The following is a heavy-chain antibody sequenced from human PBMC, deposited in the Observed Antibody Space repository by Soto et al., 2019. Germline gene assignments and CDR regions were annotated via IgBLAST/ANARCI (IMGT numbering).Heavy chain of an antibody. J-gene: IGHJ6*02. Sequence: SETLSLTCALSGGSISSSNWWSWVRQPPGKGLEWIGEIYHSGSTNYNPSLKSRVTISVDKSKNQFSLKLSSVTAADTAVYYCARSLVVVPAAISPYYYYGMDVWGQGTTVTVS. CDR2: IYHSGST. CDR3: ARSLVVVPAAISPYYYYGMDV. CDR1: GGSISSSNW. V-gene: IGHV4-4*02. D-gene: IGHD2-2*01.